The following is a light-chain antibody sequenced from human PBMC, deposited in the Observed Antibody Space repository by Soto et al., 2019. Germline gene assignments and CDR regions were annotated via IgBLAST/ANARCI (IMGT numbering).Light chain of an antibody. Sequence: DIQVTQSPSSLSASVGDRVTISCRASRSISNYLNWYQHKSGKAPRLLIYAASSLQTGVPSRFSGTGSGTAFTLTITNLQPEDSATYYCQQSYSVPRFGQGTRVDLK. CDR1: RSISNY. V-gene: IGKV1-39*01. J-gene: IGKJ1*01. CDR3: QQSYSVPR. CDR2: AAS.